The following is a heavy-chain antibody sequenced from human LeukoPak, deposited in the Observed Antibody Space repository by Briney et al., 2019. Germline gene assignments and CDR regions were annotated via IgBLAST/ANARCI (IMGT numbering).Heavy chain of an antibody. CDR2: IYISGTT. CDR1: GGSVSSGSYY. CDR3: ARGRTADYYQYYMDV. D-gene: IGHD5-18*01. J-gene: IGHJ6*03. Sequence: SETLSLTCTVSGGSVSSGSYYWTWIRQTAGKELEWIGRIYISGTTKYNPSLKSRVTISLDTSKNQFSLKLSSVTAADTAVYYCARGRTADYYQYYMDVWGTGTTVTVSS. V-gene: IGHV4-61*02.